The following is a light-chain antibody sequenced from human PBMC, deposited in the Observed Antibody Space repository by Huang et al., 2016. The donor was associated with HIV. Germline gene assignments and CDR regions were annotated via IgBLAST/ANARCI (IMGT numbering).Light chain of an antibody. CDR2: GAS. CDR3: QQYDNWPGT. V-gene: IGKV3-15*01. Sequence: EIMMTQSPATLSVSLGDKASLSCRASQRVGVNLAWYQQKPGQPPTLRIYGASDRATGISARFSGSGSGTDFTLTISSLQSEDFAVYFCQQYDNWPGTFGQGTKLEI. J-gene: IGKJ2*01. CDR1: QRVGVN.